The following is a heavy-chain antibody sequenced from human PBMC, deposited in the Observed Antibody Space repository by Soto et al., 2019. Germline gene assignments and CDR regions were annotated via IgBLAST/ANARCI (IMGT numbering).Heavy chain of an antibody. CDR1: GFTFSNYW. D-gene: IGHD3-10*01. J-gene: IGHJ4*02. CDR3: ARVGARGDYYGSGTYS. CDR2: IKQDGSEK. V-gene: IGHV3-7*01. Sequence: EVQLVESGGGLVQPGGSLRLSCAASGFTFSNYWMSWVRQAPGKGLEWVANIKQDGSEKYYVDSVKGRFTISRDNAKNSLYLQMNSLRAEDTAVYYCARVGARGDYYGSGTYSWGQGTLVTVSS.